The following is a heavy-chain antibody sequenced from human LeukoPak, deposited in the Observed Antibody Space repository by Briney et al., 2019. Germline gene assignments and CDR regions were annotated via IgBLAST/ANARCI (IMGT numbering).Heavy chain of an antibody. CDR1: GFTFSSYW. D-gene: IGHD3-3*01. V-gene: IGHV3-7*01. CDR3: ARDPDFPNMYYYYYMDV. Sequence: PGGSLRLSCAVSGFTFSSYWMSWVRQAPGKGLEWVANIKQDGSEKYYVDSVKGRFTISRDNAKNSLYLQMNSLRAEDTAVYYCARDPDFPNMYYYYYMDVWGKGTTVTVSS. CDR2: IKQDGSEK. J-gene: IGHJ6*03.